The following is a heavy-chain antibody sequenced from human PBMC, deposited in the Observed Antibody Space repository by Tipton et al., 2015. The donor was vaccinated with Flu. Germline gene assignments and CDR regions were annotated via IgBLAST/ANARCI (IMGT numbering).Heavy chain of an antibody. V-gene: IGHV1-69*06. Sequence: QLVQSGAEVKKPGSSVKVSCMASGGTFRSYAISWVRQAPGQGLEWMGRIIPISGTSNYAQKFQDRVTMTSNTSISTAYMELSSLRSEDTAVYYCARVGVDDFWSGYLFDSWGQGTLVTVSS. J-gene: IGHJ4*02. D-gene: IGHD3-3*01. CDR2: IIPISGTS. CDR3: ARVGVDDFWSGYLFDS. CDR1: GGTFRSYA.